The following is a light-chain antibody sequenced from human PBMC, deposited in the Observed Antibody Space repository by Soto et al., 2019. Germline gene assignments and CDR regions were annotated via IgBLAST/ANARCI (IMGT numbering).Light chain of an antibody. CDR2: DAS. CDR1: ESVSGSY. V-gene: IGKV3-20*01. Sequence: EIVLTQSPCTLSLSPGERATLSCRASESVSGSYLAWYQQKPGQAPRLLIYDASSRATGISDRFSGSGSGTDFSLPVSRLEPEDFALYFCQQYGTSPTTFGQGTKLEIK. J-gene: IGKJ2*01. CDR3: QQYGTSPTT.